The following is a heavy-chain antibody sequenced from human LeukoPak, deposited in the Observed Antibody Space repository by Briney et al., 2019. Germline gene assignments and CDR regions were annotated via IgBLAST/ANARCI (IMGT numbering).Heavy chain of an antibody. V-gene: IGHV3-73*01. CDR2: IRSKANSYAT. CDR3: TRLYYYGSGSPDY. J-gene: IGHJ4*02. CDR1: GFTFSGSA. D-gene: IGHD3-10*01. Sequence: GGSPRLSCAASGFTFSGSAMHWVRQASGKGLEWVGRIRSKANSYATAYAASVKGRFTISRDDSKNTAYLQMNSLKTEDTAVYYCTRLYYYGSGSPDYWGQGTLVTVSS.